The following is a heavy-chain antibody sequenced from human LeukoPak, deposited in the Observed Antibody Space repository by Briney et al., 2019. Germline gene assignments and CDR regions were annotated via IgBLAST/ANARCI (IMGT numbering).Heavy chain of an antibody. CDR1: GYTFTDFG. D-gene: IGHD3-9*01. V-gene: IGHV1-18*01. CDR3: TRDLGTYTSYSSIFFDY. Sequence: ASVKVSCKASGYTFTDFGISWVRQAPGQGLEWMGCSSAYNGDTKYAQKFQGRVTMTTDTSTSTAYMELRSLRSDDTAVFYCTRDLGTYTSYSSIFFDYWGQGTLVTVSS. CDR2: SSAYNGDT. J-gene: IGHJ4*02.